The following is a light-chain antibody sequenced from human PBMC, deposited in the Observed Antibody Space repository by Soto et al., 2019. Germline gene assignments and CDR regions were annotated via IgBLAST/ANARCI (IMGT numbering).Light chain of an antibody. CDR2: DVS. Sequence: QSALTQPASVSGSPGQSITISCTGTSSDVGGYNYVSWYQQHPGKAPKLMIYDVSNRPSGVSNSFSGSKSGNTASLTISGLQAEDEADYYCSSYTSSSTLGVVFGGGTKVTVL. J-gene: IGLJ2*01. CDR3: SSYTSSSTLGVV. CDR1: SSDVGGYNY. V-gene: IGLV2-14*01.